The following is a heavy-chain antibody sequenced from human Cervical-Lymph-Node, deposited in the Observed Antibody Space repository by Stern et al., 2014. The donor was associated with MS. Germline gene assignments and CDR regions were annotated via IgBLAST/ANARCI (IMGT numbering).Heavy chain of an antibody. CDR3: ASGAEMAT. V-gene: IGHV3-33*01. D-gene: IGHD5-24*01. J-gene: IGHJ5*02. Sequence: VQLVESGGGVVQPGRSLRLSCAASGFTFSSYGMHWVRQAPGKGLEWVAVIWYDGSNKYYADSVKGRFPIPRDNSKNPLYLQMTSLRAEDAAVYYCASGAEMATWGQGTLVTVSS. CDR1: GFTFSSYG. CDR2: IWYDGSNK.